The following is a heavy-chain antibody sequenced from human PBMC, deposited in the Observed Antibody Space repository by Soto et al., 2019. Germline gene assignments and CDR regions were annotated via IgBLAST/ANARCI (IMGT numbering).Heavy chain of an antibody. D-gene: IGHD1-7*01. CDR3: ARSGKLELRHYYYYGMDV. V-gene: IGHV5-51*01. Sequence: GESLKISCKGSGYSFTIYWIGWVRQMPGKGLEWMGIIYPGDSDTRYSPSFQGQVTISADKSISTAYLQWSSLKASDTAMYYCARSGKLELRHYYYYGMDVWGQGTTVTVSS. CDR2: IYPGDSDT. J-gene: IGHJ6*02. CDR1: GYSFTIYW.